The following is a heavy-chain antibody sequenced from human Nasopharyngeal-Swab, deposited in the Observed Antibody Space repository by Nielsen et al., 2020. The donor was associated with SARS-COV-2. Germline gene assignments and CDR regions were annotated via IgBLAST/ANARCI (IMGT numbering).Heavy chain of an antibody. CDR3: ANRRGSSWHPYCFDF. CDR2: ISDSGGST. D-gene: IGHD6-13*01. CDR1: GFTFSRHT. J-gene: IGHJ4*02. Sequence: SCAASGFTFSRHTMTWVRQAPGKGLEWVSGISDSGGSTTYADSVKGRFTISRDNAKNTLYLQMNSLGAEDTAVYYCANRRGSSWHPYCFDFWGQGTLVTVSS. V-gene: IGHV3-23*01.